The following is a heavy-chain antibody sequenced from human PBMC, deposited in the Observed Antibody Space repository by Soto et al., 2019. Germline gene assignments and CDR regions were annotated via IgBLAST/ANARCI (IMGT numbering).Heavy chain of an antibody. CDR2: INAGNGNT. J-gene: IGHJ4*02. V-gene: IGHV1-3*01. D-gene: IGHD2-15*01. CDR3: ARAHCSGGSCDSGPLIAVAVFDY. Sequence: QVQLVQSGAEVKKPGASVKVSCKASGYTFTSYAMHWVRQAPGQRLEWMGWINAGNGNTKYSQKFQGRVTITRDTSASTAHMELNSLRSEDTAVYYCARAHCSGGSCDSGPLIAVAVFDYWGQGTLVTVSS. CDR1: GYTFTSYA.